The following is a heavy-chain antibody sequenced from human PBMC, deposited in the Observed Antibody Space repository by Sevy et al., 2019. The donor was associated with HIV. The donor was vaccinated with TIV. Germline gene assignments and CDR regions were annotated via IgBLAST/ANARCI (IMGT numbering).Heavy chain of an antibody. CDR2: VTSDGTT. CDR1: GLTLTTTG. D-gene: IGHD3-16*01. Sequence: GGSLRLSCAASGLTLTTTGMSWVRQAPGKGLEWVAGVTSDGTTYYADSVRDRFTVSRDNSKNTLYLQLNSLRADDTAVFYWAGGDTTMITDLDYWGQGTLVTVSS. CDR3: AGGDTTMITDLDY. J-gene: IGHJ4*02. V-gene: IGHV3-23*01.